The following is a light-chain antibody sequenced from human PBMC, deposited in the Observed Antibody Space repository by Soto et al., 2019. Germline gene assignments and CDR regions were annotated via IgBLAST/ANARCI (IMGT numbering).Light chain of an antibody. CDR1: QSVRSNY. CDR2: GAS. J-gene: IGKJ2*01. V-gene: IGKV3-20*01. Sequence: EIVLTQSPGTLSLSPGERATLSCRASQSVRSNYLAWYQQKPGQAPRLLIYGASSRATGIPDRFSGSGSGTDLTLTISRLEPEDFALYYCQHYGSSAYTFGQGTTLEIK. CDR3: QHYGSSAYT.